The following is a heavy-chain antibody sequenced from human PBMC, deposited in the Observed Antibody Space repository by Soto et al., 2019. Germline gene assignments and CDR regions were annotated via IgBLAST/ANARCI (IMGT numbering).Heavy chain of an antibody. J-gene: IGHJ6*02. Sequence: ASVKVSCKASGYTFTSYYMHWVRQAPGQGLEWMGIINPSGGSTSYAQKFQGRVTMTGDTSIDTAYMDLTSLTSEDTAVYYCAITPGWFAGMAVWGQGTTVTVSS. D-gene: IGHD6-19*01. V-gene: IGHV1-46*01. CDR3: AITPGWFAGMAV. CDR1: GYTFTSYY. CDR2: INPSGGST.